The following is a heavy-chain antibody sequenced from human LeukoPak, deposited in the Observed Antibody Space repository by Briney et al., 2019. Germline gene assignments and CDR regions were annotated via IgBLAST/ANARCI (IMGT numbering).Heavy chain of an antibody. CDR3: AKDFGSFSSSSSHAFDI. Sequence: PGRSLRLSCAASGFTFDDYAMHWVRQAPGKGLEWVSGISWNSGSIGYADSVKGRFTISRDNAKNSLYLQMNSLRAEDMALYYCAKDFGSFSSSSSHAFDIWGQGTLVTVSS. V-gene: IGHV3-9*03. CDR2: ISWNSGSI. CDR1: GFTFDDYA. J-gene: IGHJ4*02. D-gene: IGHD6-6*01.